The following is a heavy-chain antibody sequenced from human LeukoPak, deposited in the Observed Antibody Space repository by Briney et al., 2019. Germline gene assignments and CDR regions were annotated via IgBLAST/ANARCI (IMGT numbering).Heavy chain of an antibody. D-gene: IGHD3-10*01. V-gene: IGHV1-18*04. Sequence: ASVKVSCKASGYTFTSYGISWVRQAPGQGLEWMGWISADNGNTNYAQKLQGRVTMTTDTSTSTAYMELRSLRSDDTAVYYCARTPMVRGVSLLHNWFDPWGQGTLVTVSS. CDR2: ISADNGNT. CDR3: ARTPMVRGVSLLHNWFDP. J-gene: IGHJ5*02. CDR1: GYTFTSYG.